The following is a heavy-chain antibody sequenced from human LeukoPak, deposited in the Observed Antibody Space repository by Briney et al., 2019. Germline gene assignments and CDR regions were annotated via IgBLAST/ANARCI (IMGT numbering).Heavy chain of an antibody. CDR2: IDPDGSEK. D-gene: IGHD3-10*01. V-gene: IGHV3-7*01. Sequence: GGSLRLSCAASGFTFNSYWMSWVRQPPGKGLEWVANIDPDGSEKQYGDSVKGRFTTTRDNAKNSLYLQMNSLRAEDAAIYYCARIYYFGDNNWRYFDNWGQGTLVTVSS. CDR3: ARIYYFGDNNWRYFDN. CDR1: GFTFNSYW. J-gene: IGHJ4*02.